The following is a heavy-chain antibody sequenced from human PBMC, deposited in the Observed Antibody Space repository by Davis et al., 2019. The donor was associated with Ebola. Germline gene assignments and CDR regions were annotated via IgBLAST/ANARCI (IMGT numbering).Heavy chain of an antibody. J-gene: IGHJ4*02. CDR1: GFTFSSYG. V-gene: IGHV3-30*02. CDR3: ARDPTYYDYVWGSYRYFDY. CDR2: IRYDGSNK. D-gene: IGHD3-16*02. Sequence: PGGSLRLSCAASGFTFSSYGMHWVRQAPGKGLEWVAFIRYDGSNKYYADSVKGRFTISRDNAKNSLYLQMNSLRDEDTAVYYCARDPTYYDYVWGSYRYFDYWGQGTLVTVSS.